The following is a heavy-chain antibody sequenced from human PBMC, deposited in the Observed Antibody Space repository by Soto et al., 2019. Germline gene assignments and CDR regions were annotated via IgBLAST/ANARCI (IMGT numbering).Heavy chain of an antibody. Sequence: QVQVVESGGGVVQPGRSLRLSCAASGFTLSCCGMHWVRQAPGKGLEWVGVITYDGSEIHYGDSVKGRFTISRDSSENTVYLQMNSLRVEDSAVYYCAKEQSCGCYRVVDYWGQGTLVTVSP. V-gene: IGHV3-30*18. CDR2: ITYDGSEI. J-gene: IGHJ4*02. CDR1: GFTLSCCG. D-gene: IGHD2-2*02. CDR3: AKEQSCGCYRVVDY.